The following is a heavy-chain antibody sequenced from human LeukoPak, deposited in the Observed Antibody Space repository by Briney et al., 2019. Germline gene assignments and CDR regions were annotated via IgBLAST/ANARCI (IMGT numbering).Heavy chain of an antibody. CDR3: ARDLYSSSWYGRSYYYYYMDV. J-gene: IGHJ6*03. Sequence: GGSLRLSCAASGFTFSSYSMNWVRQAPGKGLEWVSSISSSSSYIYYADSVKGRFTISRDNAKNSLYLQMNSLRAEDTAVYYCARDLYSSSWYGRSYYYYYMDVWGKGTTATVSS. D-gene: IGHD6-13*01. CDR2: ISSSSSYI. V-gene: IGHV3-21*01. CDR1: GFTFSSYS.